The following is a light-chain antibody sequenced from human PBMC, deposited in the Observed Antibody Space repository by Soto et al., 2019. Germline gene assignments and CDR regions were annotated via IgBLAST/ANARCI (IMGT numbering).Light chain of an antibody. J-gene: IGKJ4*01. CDR3: QQLNSYPLT. Sequence: IRFTQSPSFLSASVGVRVTITCRASQDISAYLAWYEQRTGKAPKLLIYAASTLQSGVPSRYSGSGSGTGFTITISSLQTEDFATYYCQQLNSYPLTFGGGTKVDIK. CDR1: QDISAY. V-gene: IGKV1-9*01. CDR2: AAS.